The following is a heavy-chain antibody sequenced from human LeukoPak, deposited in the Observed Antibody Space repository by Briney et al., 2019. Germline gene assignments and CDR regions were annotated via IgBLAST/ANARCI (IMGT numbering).Heavy chain of an antibody. D-gene: IGHD2-2*01. CDR1: GYTFTDYY. CDR3: ARGALTLGYCSSTSCQLEFDY. V-gene: IGHV1-2*02. CDR2: INPNSGAT. Sequence: ASVTVSFRASGYTFTDYYMHWVRQAPGQGREWMGWINPNSGATNYAQKFQGTVTMTRDTSISTAYMELSRLRSDDTAVYYCARGALTLGYCSSTSCQLEFDYWGQGTLVTVSS. J-gene: IGHJ4*02.